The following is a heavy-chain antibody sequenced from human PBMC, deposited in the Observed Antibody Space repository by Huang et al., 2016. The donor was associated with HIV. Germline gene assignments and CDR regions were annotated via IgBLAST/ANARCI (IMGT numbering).Heavy chain of an antibody. Sequence: QVQLVESGGGVVQPGRSLRLSCVASGFSFSNYAVHWVRQAPGKGLEWVAVISYDGTRKSYADPVKGRFTVSRDNSKNTAYVQMNNPRGGDTAVYYCARAPEFGNYEFDQWGLGTLVTVSS. CDR1: GFSFSNYA. CDR3: ARAPEFGNYEFDQ. D-gene: IGHD4-4*01. J-gene: IGHJ4*02. V-gene: IGHV3-30-3*01. CDR2: ISYDGTRK.